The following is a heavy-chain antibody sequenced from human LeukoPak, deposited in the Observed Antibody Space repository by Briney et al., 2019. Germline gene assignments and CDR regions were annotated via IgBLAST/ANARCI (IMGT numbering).Heavy chain of an antibody. CDR1: GFTFSSYS. Sequence: GGSLRLSCAASGFTFSSYSMNWVRQAPGKGLEWVSSISSSSSYIYYADSVKGRFTISRDNAKNSLYLQMNSLRAEDTAVYYCARDIAGTDGWRGWFDPWGQGTLVTVSS. CDR2: ISSSSSYI. V-gene: IGHV3-21*01. CDR3: ARDIAGTDGWRGWFDP. D-gene: IGHD5-24*01. J-gene: IGHJ5*02.